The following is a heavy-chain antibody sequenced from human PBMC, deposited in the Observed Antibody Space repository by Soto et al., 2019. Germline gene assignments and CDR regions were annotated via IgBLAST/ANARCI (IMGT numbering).Heavy chain of an antibody. CDR2: IYYSGST. Sequence: SETLSLTCTVSGASVSSAGYYWSLIRQPPGKGLEWIGYIYYSGSTNYNPSLKSRVTISVDTSKNQFSLKLSSVTAADTAVYYCARLTTPTPYYYYYGMDVWGQGTTVT. J-gene: IGHJ6*02. CDR1: GASVSSAGYY. D-gene: IGHD4-17*01. V-gene: IGHV4-61*08. CDR3: ARLTTPTPYYYYYGMDV.